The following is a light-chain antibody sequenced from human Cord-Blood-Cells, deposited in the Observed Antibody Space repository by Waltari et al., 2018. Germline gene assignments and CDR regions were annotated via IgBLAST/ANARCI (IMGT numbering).Light chain of an antibody. J-gene: IGLJ2*01. CDR1: NIGSTR. V-gene: IGLV3-21*03. CDR3: QVWDSSSDHVV. Sequence: SYVLTQPPSVSVAPGKTARITCGGNNIGSTRVHVYQQKPGQAPVLVVYDDSDRPSGIPERFSGSNSGNTATLTISRVEAGDEADYYCQVWDSSSDHVVFGGGTKLTVL. CDR2: DDS.